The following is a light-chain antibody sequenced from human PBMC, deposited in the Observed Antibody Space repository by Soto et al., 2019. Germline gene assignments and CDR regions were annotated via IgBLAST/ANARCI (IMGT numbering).Light chain of an antibody. CDR3: QQFHLYST. Sequence: DIQMTQSPSSLSASVGDRVTITCRASQSISSYLNWYQQKPGKAPKLLIYAASSLQSGVPSRFSGSGSGTEFTLTISSLQADDFATYYCQQFHLYSTFGQGTKVDIK. CDR1: QSISSY. J-gene: IGKJ1*01. CDR2: AAS. V-gene: IGKV1-39*01.